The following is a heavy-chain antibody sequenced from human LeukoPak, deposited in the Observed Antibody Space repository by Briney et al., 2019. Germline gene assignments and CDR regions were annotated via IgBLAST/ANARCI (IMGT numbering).Heavy chain of an antibody. CDR3: ARRGEAMDPFDY. V-gene: IGHV5-51*01. Sequence: GESLKISCKGSGYSFTTYWIAWVRQMPGKGLEWMGIIYPGDSETRYSPSFQGQVTISADKSISTAYLQWGSLKASDTAMYYCARRGEAMDPFDYWGQGTLVTVSS. CDR1: GYSFTTYW. D-gene: IGHD5-18*01. J-gene: IGHJ4*02. CDR2: IYPGDSET.